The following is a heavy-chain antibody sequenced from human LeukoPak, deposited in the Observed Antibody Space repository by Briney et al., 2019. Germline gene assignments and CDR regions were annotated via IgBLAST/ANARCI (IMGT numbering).Heavy chain of an antibody. CDR2: IYSGGST. CDR3: ARDLGSGWNFDY. J-gene: IGHJ4*02. CDR1: EFTFSSYA. V-gene: IGHV3-53*01. Sequence: GGSLRLSCAASEFTFSSYAMSWVRQAPGKGLEWVSVIYSGGSTYYADSVKGRFTISRDNSKNTLYLQMNSLRAEDTAVYYCARDLGSGWNFDYWGQGTLVTVSS. D-gene: IGHD6-19*01.